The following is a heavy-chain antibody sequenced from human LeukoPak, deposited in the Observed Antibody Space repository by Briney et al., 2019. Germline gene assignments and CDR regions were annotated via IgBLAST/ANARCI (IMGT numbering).Heavy chain of an antibody. J-gene: IGHJ4*02. CDR2: IKQDGSEK. D-gene: IGHD2-2*01. CDR3: ATQHCGLFDY. CDR1: GFTFSSYW. V-gene: IGHV3-7*01. Sequence: GGSLRLSCAASGFTFSSYWMSWVRQAPGKGLEWVANIKQDGSEKYYVDSVRGRFTISRDNTKNSLYLQMSSLRAEDTAVYYCATQHCGLFDYWGQGTLVTVSS.